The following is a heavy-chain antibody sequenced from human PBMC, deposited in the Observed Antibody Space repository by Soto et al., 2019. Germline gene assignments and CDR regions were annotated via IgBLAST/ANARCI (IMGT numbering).Heavy chain of an antibody. D-gene: IGHD1-26*01. Sequence: SETLSLTCTVSGDSISSSRYSWGWIRQPPGKGLEWIGSIYYSGSTYYNPSLKSRVTISVDTSKNQFSLKLSSVTAADTAVYYCAREVVGATTKTGMRIYYWGQGTLVTVSS. CDR2: IYYSGST. V-gene: IGHV4-39*02. CDR3: AREVVGATTKTGMRIYY. CDR1: GDSISSSRYS. J-gene: IGHJ4*02.